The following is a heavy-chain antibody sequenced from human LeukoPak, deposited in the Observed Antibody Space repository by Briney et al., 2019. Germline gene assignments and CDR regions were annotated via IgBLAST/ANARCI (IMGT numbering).Heavy chain of an antibody. D-gene: IGHD1-26*01. CDR3: ARGDRVGVTTGHFDY. V-gene: IGHV3-23*01. Sequence: GGSLRLSCVGSGFTSIAYALTWARQAPGKGLEWVSGISGGGVTTYYADSVKGRFTISRDNSKNTLYLQMNSLRAEDTAVYYCARGDRVGVTTGHFDYWGQGTLVTVSS. J-gene: IGHJ4*02. CDR1: GFTSIAYA. CDR2: ISGGGVTT.